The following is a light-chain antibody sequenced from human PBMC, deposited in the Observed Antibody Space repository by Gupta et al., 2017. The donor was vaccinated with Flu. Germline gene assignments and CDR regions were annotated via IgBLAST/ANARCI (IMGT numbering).Light chain of an antibody. J-gene: IGLJ3*02. CDR2: LESDGSK. CDR1: NANSYYT. V-gene: IGLV4-69*01. CDR3: KTWDTGMRWV. Sequence: TCTLTNANSYYTIEWHQQQPHRGPRYLMKLESDGSKSKGDGIPDRFSGSSSGSERYLTISSLQSDDEATYYCKTWDTGMRWVFGGGTRLAVL.